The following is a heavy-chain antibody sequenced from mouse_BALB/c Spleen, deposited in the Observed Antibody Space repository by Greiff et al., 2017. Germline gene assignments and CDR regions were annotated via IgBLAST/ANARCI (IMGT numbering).Heavy chain of an antibody. V-gene: IGHV1-69*01. D-gene: IGHD1-1*01. CDR3: ARSLLLGAMDY. CDR1: GYTFTDYW. CDR2: IDTSDSYT. J-gene: IGHJ4*01. Sequence: QVQLQQSGAELVMPGASVKMSCKASGYTFTDYWMHWVKQRPGQGLEWIGAIDTSDSYTSYNQKFKGKATLTVDESSSTAYMQLSSLTSEDSAVYYCARSLLLGAMDYWGQGTSVTVSS.